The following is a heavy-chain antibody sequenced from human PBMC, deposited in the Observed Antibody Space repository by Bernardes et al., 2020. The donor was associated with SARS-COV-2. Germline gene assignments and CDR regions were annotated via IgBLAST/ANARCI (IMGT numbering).Heavy chain of an antibody. CDR2: INPKSGGT. CDR3: ASRHSSFAFYGLDV. CDR1: GYTFTDYY. V-gene: IGHV1-2*02. Sequence: ASVNVSCKASGYTFTDYYIHWVRQAPGQGLEWMGWINPKSGGTNYAQKFQGRVTMTRDTSSSTAYMELNWLRFDDTAVYYCASRHSSFAFYGLDVWGQGTTVIVSS. D-gene: IGHD6-6*01. J-gene: IGHJ6*02.